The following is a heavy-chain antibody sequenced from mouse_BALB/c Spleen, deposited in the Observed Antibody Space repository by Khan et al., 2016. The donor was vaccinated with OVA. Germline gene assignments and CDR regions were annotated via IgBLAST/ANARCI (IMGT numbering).Heavy chain of an antibody. CDR1: GYSITSDYA. J-gene: IGHJ3*01. CDR3: ARWFAY. Sequence: VQLKESGPGLVKPSQSLSLTCTVSGYSITSDYAWNLIRHFPGNKLEWMGYINYSGGTSYLPSLKSRISITRDTSKNQFFLQLNSVTTEDSATYYCARWFAYWGQGTLVTVS. CDR2: INYSGGT. V-gene: IGHV3-2*02.